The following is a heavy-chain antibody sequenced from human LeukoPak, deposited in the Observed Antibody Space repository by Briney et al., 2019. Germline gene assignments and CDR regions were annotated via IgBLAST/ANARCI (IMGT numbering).Heavy chain of an antibody. CDR3: ARGLYGPGGYYPDY. V-gene: IGHV1-8*01. CDR2: MNPNSGNT. CDR1: GYTFTSYD. Sequence: ASVKVSCKASGYTFTSYDINWVRQATGQGLEWMGWMNPNSGNTAYAQKFQGRVTMTRKTSITTAYMELSSLRSEDTAVYYCARGLYGPGGYYPDYWGQGTLVTVSS. J-gene: IGHJ4*02. D-gene: IGHD3-10*01.